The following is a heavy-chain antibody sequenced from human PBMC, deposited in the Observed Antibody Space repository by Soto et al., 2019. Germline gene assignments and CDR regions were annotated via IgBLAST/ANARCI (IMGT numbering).Heavy chain of an antibody. Sequence: GESLKISCKGSGYSFTSYWISWVRQMPGKGLEWMGRIDPSDSYTNYSPSFQGHVTISADKSISTAYLQWSSLKASDTAMYYCARSRIPYCSGGSCYSENYYYYGMDVWGQGTTVTVSS. CDR3: ARSRIPYCSGGSCYSENYYYYGMDV. CDR2: IDPSDSYT. J-gene: IGHJ6*02. V-gene: IGHV5-10-1*01. D-gene: IGHD2-15*01. CDR1: GYSFTSYW.